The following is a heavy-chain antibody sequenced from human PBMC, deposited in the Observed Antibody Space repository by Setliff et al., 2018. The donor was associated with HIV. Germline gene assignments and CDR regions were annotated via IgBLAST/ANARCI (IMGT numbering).Heavy chain of an antibody. CDR1: GYTFTSYD. D-gene: IGHD2-15*01. CDR3: VVPAAVGAPDAFDI. V-gene: IGHV1-8*02. CDR2: MNPNSGNR. J-gene: IGHJ3*02. Sequence: ASVKVSCKASGYTFTSYDINWVRRATGQGLEWMEWMNPNSGNRGYAQKFQGRVTMTRITSISTAYMELSSLRSEDTAVYYCVVPAAVGAPDAFDIWGQGTKVTVSS.